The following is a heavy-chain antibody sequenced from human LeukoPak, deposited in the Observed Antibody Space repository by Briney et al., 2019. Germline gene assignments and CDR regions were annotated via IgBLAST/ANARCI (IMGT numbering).Heavy chain of an antibody. CDR3: ARDSPGIAAAIDY. CDR1: GGSISSGSYY. Sequence: SQTLSLTCTVSGGSISSGSYYWSWIRQPAGKGLEWIGRIYTSGSTNYNPSLKSRVTISVDTSKNQFSLKLSSVTAPDTAVYYRARDSPGIAAAIDYWGQGTLVTVSS. CDR2: IYTSGST. D-gene: IGHD6-13*01. V-gene: IGHV4-61*02. J-gene: IGHJ4*01.